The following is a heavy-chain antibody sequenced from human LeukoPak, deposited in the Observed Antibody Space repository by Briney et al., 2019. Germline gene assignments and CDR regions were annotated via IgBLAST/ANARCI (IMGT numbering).Heavy chain of an antibody. J-gene: IGHJ4*02. CDR2: IKSKNDGGTT. CDR1: GFIGNDW. Sequence: GGSLRLSCAVSGFIGNDWMSWVRQAPGKGLEWVGRIKSKNDGGTTGYAAPVKGRFTISRDDSKNTLFLQMNSLKIEDTAVYYCTTDRFDWGQGTLVTVSS. CDR3: TTDRFD. V-gene: IGHV3-15*01.